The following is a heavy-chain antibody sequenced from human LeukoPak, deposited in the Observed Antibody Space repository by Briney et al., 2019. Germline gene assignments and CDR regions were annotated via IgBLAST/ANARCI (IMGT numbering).Heavy chain of an antibody. CDR3: AGRLGVMNPFDY. Sequence: SETLSLTCTVSDGSISSYYWSWIRQPPGKGLEWIGYIYYSGSTNYNPSVKSRVTISVDTSKNQFSLKLSSVTAADTAAYYCAGRLGVMNPFDYWGQGTLVTVSS. V-gene: IGHV4-59*08. CDR1: DGSISSYY. J-gene: IGHJ4*02. D-gene: IGHD3-22*01. CDR2: IYYSGST.